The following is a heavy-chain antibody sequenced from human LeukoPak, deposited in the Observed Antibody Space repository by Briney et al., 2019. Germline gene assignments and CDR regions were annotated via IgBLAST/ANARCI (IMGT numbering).Heavy chain of an antibody. CDR3: ARVPTGRNVVAAAARMGWNGAFDI. V-gene: IGHV4-34*01. CDR2: ISQSGSI. CDR1: GGSFSEYY. Sequence: PLETLSLTCAVYGGSFSEYYWSWIRQSPGKGLEWIAEISQSGSINYNPSLKSRVTISVDASKKQFSLKMSSVTAADTAMYYCARVPTGRNVVAAAARMGWNGAFDIWGQGTMVTVSS. D-gene: IGHD2-2*01. J-gene: IGHJ3*02.